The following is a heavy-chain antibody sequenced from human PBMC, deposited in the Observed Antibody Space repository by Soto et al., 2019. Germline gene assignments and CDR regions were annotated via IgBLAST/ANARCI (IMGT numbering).Heavy chain of an antibody. V-gene: IGHV1-69*13. CDR3: ARDDSSIAAAPYNWFDP. CDR1: GGTFSSYA. J-gene: IGHJ5*02. CDR2: IIPIFGTA. D-gene: IGHD6-13*01. Sequence: SVKVSCKASGGTFSSYAISWVRQAPGQGLEWMGGIIPIFGTANYAQKFQGRVTITADESTSTAYMELSSLISEDTAMYYCARDDSSIAAAPYNWFDPWGQGTLVTVSS.